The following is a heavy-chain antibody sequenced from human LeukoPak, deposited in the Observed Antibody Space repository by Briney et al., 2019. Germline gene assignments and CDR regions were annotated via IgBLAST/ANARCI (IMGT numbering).Heavy chain of an antibody. D-gene: IGHD3-10*01. Sequence: GGSLRLSCAASGFTFSSYSMNWVRQAPGKGLEWVSYISSSSSATYYADSVKGRFTISRDNAKNSLYVQMNSLRTGDTAVYYCARALGGYFDYWGQGTLVTVSS. CDR3: ARALGGYFDY. CDR2: ISSSSSAT. CDR1: GFTFSSYS. J-gene: IGHJ4*02. V-gene: IGHV3-48*01.